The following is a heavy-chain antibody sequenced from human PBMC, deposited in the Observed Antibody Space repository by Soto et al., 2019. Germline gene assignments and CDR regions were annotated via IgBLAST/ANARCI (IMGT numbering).Heavy chain of an antibody. D-gene: IGHD3-10*01. CDR2: INPSGGST. CDR3: TLGFWELLWPSLFDY. J-gene: IGHJ4*01. V-gene: IGHV1-46*03. Sequence: SVKVSCKASGYTFTSYYMHWVRQAPGQGLEWMGIINPSGGSTSYAQKFQGRVTMTRDTSTSTVYMELSSLRSEDTAVYYCTLGFWELLWPSLFDYWCHGTLVTVSS. CDR1: GYTFTSYY.